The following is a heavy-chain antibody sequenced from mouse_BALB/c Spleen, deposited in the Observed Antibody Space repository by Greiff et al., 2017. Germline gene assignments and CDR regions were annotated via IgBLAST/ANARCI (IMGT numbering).Heavy chain of an antibody. Sequence: EVQLQQSGPGLVKPSQSLSLTCTVTGYSITSDYAWNWIRQFPGNKLEWMGYISYSGSTSYNPSLKSRISITRDTSKNQFFLQLNSVTTEDTATYYCAREKVTTVSYAMDYWGQGTSVTVSS. CDR1: GYSITSDYA. CDR3: AREKVTTVSYAMDY. J-gene: IGHJ4*01. CDR2: ISYSGST. D-gene: IGHD1-1*01. V-gene: IGHV3-2*02.